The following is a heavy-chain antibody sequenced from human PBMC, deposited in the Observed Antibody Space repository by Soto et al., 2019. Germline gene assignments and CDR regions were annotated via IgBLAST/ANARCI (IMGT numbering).Heavy chain of an antibody. Sequence: QVQLVQSGAEVKKPGSSVKVSCKASGGTFSSYAISWVRQAPGQGLEWMGGIIPIFGTANYAQKFQGRVTITADESTSTADMELSSLRSEDTAVYYCARDGDRAAAGTLWFDPWGQGTLVTVSS. CDR1: GGTFSSYA. CDR3: ARDGDRAAAGTLWFDP. V-gene: IGHV1-69*12. J-gene: IGHJ5*02. CDR2: IIPIFGTA. D-gene: IGHD6-13*01.